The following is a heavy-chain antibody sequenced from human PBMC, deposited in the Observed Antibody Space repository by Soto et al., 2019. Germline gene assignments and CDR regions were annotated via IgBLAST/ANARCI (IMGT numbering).Heavy chain of an antibody. D-gene: IGHD3-3*01. CDR1: GFTFSSYA. CDR3: AKDSDLEWLFQPYNWFDP. Sequence: GGSLRLSCAASGFTFSSYAMSWVRQAPGKGLEWVSAISGSGGSTYYADSVKGRFTISRDNSKNTLYLQMNSLRAEDTAVYYCAKDSDLEWLFQPYNWFDPWGQGTLVTVSS. J-gene: IGHJ5*02. V-gene: IGHV3-23*01. CDR2: ISGSGGST.